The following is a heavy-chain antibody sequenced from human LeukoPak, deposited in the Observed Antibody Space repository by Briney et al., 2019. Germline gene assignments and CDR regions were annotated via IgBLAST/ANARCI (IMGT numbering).Heavy chain of an antibody. CDR3: ASGSLGHYYDSSGYEY. V-gene: IGHV3-33*05. J-gene: IGHJ4*02. CDR1: GFTFSSNG. Sequence: SGGSLRLSCAASGFTFSSNGMQWVRQAPGKGLEWVGGIKFDGIQEFYADSVKGRFTVSKDTSKNTLHLQMDSLRAEDTAVYYCASGSLGHYYDSSGYEYWGQGTLVTVSS. D-gene: IGHD3-22*01. CDR2: IKFDGIQE.